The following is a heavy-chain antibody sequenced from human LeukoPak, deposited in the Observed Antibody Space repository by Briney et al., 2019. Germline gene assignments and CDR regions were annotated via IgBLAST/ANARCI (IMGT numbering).Heavy chain of an antibody. CDR2: IRSSGDTT. J-gene: IGHJ4*02. CDR3: AKGYYASGSSLSAFDC. Sequence: GGSLRLSCAASGFTFSDYAMNWVRQAPGKGLEGVSVIRSSGDTTYYADFVKGRFTISRDNSKNTLYLQMNSLRAEDTAVYYCAKGYYASGSSLSAFDCWGQGTLVTVSS. CDR1: GFTFSDYA. V-gene: IGHV3-23*01. D-gene: IGHD3-10*01.